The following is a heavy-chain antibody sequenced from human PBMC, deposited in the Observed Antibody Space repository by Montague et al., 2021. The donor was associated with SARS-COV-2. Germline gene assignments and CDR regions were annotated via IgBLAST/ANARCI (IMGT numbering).Heavy chain of an antibody. V-gene: IGHV4-59*08. CDR3: ARHYSATLPAVY. CDR2: ISDSGST. D-gene: IGHD2-15*01. Sequence: SETLSLTCAVYGGSFSGYYWSWFRQPPGKGPEWIGYISDSGSTNYNPSLTSRVTMSVDTSKNQFSLKVNSVTAADTAVYYCARHYSATLPAVYWGQGTLVTVSS. J-gene: IGHJ4*02. CDR1: GGSFSGYY.